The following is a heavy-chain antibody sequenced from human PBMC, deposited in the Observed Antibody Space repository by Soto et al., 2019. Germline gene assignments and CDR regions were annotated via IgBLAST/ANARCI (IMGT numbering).Heavy chain of an antibody. CDR3: ASVETQRYYYGMDV. CDR1: GGTFSSYA. CDR2: IIPIFRTA. Sequence: QVQLVQSGAEVKKPGSSVTVSCTASGGTFSSYAISWVRQAPGQGLEWMGGIIPIFRTADYAQKFQGRVTITADESTRTAYRELSSLRSEDTAVYYCASVETQRYYYGMDVWGQGTTVTVSS. V-gene: IGHV1-69*12. D-gene: IGHD2-15*01. J-gene: IGHJ6*02.